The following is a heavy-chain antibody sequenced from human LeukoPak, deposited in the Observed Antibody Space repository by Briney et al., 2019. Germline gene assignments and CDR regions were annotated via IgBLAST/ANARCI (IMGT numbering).Heavy chain of an antibody. CDR3: ATEGEWLVRSGVPRDYYYGMDV. J-gene: IGHJ6*02. CDR2: ISGSGGST. CDR1: GFTFSSFA. D-gene: IGHD6-19*01. Sequence: GGSLRLSCAASGFTFSSFAVSWVRQAPGKGLEWVSAISGSGGSTYYADSVKGRFTISRDNSKNTLYLQMNSLRAEDTAVYYCATEGEWLVRSGVPRDYYYGMDVWGQGTTVTVSS. V-gene: IGHV3-23*01.